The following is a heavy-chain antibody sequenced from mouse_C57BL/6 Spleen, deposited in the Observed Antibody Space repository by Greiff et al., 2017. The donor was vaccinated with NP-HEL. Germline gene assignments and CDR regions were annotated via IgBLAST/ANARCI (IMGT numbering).Heavy chain of an antibody. CDR2: IDPETGGT. V-gene: IGHV1-15*01. Sequence: LVESGAELVRPGASVTLSCKASGYTFTDYEMHWVKQTPVHGLEWIGAIDPETGGTAYNQKFKGKAILTADKSSSTAYMELRSLTSEDSAVYYCTRLGIYYYGSSYWYFDVWGTGTTVTVSS. CDR1: GYTFTDYE. CDR3: TRLGIYYYGSSYWYFDV. J-gene: IGHJ1*03. D-gene: IGHD1-1*01.